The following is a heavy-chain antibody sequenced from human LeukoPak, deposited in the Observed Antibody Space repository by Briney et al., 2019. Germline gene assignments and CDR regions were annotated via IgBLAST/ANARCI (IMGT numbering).Heavy chain of an antibody. Sequence: GGSLRLSCAASGFIFSRFEVRWVRQAPGKGLEWVSSSTSSGNIHYADAVKGRFTSSRDNAKNSVYLQMNSQRAEDTAVYYCARERGRAAAGTWYYAMDVWGQGTTVTVSS. CDR2: STSSGNI. CDR1: GFIFSRFE. V-gene: IGHV3-48*03. CDR3: ARERGRAAAGTWYYAMDV. D-gene: IGHD6-13*01. J-gene: IGHJ6*02.